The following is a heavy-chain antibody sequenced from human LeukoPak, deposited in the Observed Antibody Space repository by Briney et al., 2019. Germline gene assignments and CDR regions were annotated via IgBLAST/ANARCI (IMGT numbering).Heavy chain of an antibody. CDR1: GFTFSRYA. CDR3: AREKGIMVREMALDI. Sequence: PGGSLRLSCAASGFTFSRYAMSWVRQAPGKGLVWVSAISGSGGSRYDADSVKGRFTISRDNGKNSLYLQTNSLRAEDTAVYYCAREKGIMVREMALDIWGQGTMVTVSS. D-gene: IGHD3-10*01. J-gene: IGHJ3*02. CDR2: ISGSGGSR. V-gene: IGHV3-23*01.